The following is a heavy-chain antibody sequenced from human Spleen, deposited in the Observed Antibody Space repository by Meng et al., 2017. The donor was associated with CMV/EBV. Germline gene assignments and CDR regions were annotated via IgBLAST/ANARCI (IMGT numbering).Heavy chain of an antibody. CDR2: ISDSGSSR. D-gene: IGHD3-3*01. V-gene: IGHV3-11*01. CDR1: GFRFSDYY. Sequence: GESLKISCAASGFRFSDYYMSWIRQAPGKGLEWLSYISDSGSSRYYADSVRGRFTISRDNAKKSLYLEMNILRAEDTAVYYCTTDGTFYDFWSGFYPYAFDIWGQGTMVTVSS. CDR3: TTDGTFYDFWSGFYPYAFDI. J-gene: IGHJ3*02.